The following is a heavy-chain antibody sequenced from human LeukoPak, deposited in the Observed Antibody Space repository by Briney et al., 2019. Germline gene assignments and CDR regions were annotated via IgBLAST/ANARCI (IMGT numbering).Heavy chain of an antibody. J-gene: IGHJ4*02. Sequence: GGSLRLSCAASGFTFSSYGMHWVRQAPGKGLEWVAVIWYDGSNKYYADSVKGRFTISRDNSKNTLYLQMNSLRAEDTAVYYCARDTRYSGYFWPYYWGQGTLVTVSS. CDR3: ARDTRYSGYFWPYY. CDR1: GFTFSSYG. D-gene: IGHD5-12*01. CDR2: IWYDGSNK. V-gene: IGHV3-33*01.